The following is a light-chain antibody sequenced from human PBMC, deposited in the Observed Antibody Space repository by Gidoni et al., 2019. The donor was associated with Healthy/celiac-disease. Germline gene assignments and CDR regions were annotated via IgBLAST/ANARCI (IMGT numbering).Light chain of an antibody. CDR3: CSYAGSSTWV. Sequence: QSPLTQPASVSGSPGQSITISCTGTSSDVGRYNLVSWYQQHPGKAPKLMIYEVSKRPSGVSNRFSGSKSGNTASLTISGLQAEDEADYYCCSYAGSSTWVFGGGTKLTVL. CDR1: SSDVGRYNL. V-gene: IGLV2-23*02. CDR2: EVS. J-gene: IGLJ3*02.